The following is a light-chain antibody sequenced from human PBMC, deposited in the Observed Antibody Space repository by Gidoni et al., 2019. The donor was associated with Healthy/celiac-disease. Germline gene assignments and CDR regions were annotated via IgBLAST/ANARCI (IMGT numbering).Light chain of an antibody. CDR3: QQYGSSPWT. J-gene: IGKJ1*01. Sequence: EIVLTQSPGTLSLSPGERATLSCRASQSVSSSYLAWYQQKPGQAPRLLIYGASSRATGIPDRFSASKSGTDFTLTISRLEPEDFAVYYCQQYGSSPWTFGQXTKVEIK. CDR1: QSVSSSY. CDR2: GAS. V-gene: IGKV3-20*01.